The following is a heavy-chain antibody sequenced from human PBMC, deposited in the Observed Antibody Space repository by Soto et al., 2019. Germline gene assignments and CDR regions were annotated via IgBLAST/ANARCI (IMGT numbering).Heavy chain of an antibody. V-gene: IGHV3-23*01. CDR1: GFTFSTYA. CDR3: AKSAEFDWVSPDY. CDR2: VSGSGGST. D-gene: IGHD3-9*01. J-gene: IGHJ4*02. Sequence: EVQLFQSGGGLVQPGGSLRLSCAGSGFTFSTYAMSWVRQAPGKGLEWVSGVSGSGGSTNYADSVKGRFTISRDNSKNTLYLQMNSLRVEDTAVYYGAKSAEFDWVSPDYWGQGTLVTVSS.